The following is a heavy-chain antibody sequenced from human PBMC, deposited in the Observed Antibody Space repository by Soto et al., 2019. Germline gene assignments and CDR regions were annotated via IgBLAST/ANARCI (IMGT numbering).Heavy chain of an antibody. CDR3: ARGRNIVVVPAAMRRVGMDV. V-gene: IGHV4-31*03. D-gene: IGHD2-2*01. CDR1: GGSIISVGHY. J-gene: IGHJ6*02. Sequence: SETLSLTCSVSGGSIISVGHYWTWIRQQPGKGLEWIGYIYYSGSTDYNPSLKSRVTISVDRSKNQFSLKLSSVTAADTAVYYCARGRNIVVVPAAMRRVGMDVWGQGTTVTVSS. CDR2: IYYSGST.